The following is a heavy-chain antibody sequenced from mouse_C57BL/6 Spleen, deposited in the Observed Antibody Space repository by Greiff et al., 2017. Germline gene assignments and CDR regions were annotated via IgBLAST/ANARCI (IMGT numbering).Heavy chain of an antibody. V-gene: IGHV1-18*01. J-gene: IGHJ1*03. Sequence: EVKLQESGPELVKPGASVKIPCKASGYTFTDYNMDWVKQSHGKSLEWIGDINPNNGGTIYNQKFKGKATLTVDKSSSTAYMELRSLTSEDTAVYYCARSSTTVVATRDWYFDVWGTGTTVTVSS. CDR1: GYTFTDYN. D-gene: IGHD1-1*01. CDR2: INPNNGGT. CDR3: ARSSTTVVATRDWYFDV.